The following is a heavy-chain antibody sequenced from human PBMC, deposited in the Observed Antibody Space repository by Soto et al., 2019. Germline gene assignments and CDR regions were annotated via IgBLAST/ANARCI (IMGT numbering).Heavy chain of an antibody. J-gene: IGHJ4*02. V-gene: IGHV1-69*13. CDR2: IIPIFGTA. Sequence: SVKVSCKASGGTFSSYAISWVRQAPGQGLEWMGGIIPIFGTANYAQKFQGRVTITADESTSTAYMELSSLRSEDTAVYYCARDVSGSETKFDYWGQGTLVTAPQ. D-gene: IGHD3-22*01. CDR1: GGTFSSYA. CDR3: ARDVSGSETKFDY.